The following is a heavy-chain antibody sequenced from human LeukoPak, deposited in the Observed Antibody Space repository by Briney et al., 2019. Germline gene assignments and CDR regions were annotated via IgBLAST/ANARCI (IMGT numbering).Heavy chain of an antibody. CDR1: GFTFNNYA. CDR3: AKVLSQGYPNSWTNWFDS. Sequence: GGSLRLSCAAYGFTFNNYAMNWVRQAPGKGPEWVSAISSSGGRTFYAASVEGRFTVSRDNSKSTLYLQMSSLRAEDTAVYSCAKVLSQGYPNSWTNWFDSWGQGDLVTVSS. CDR2: ISSSGGRT. V-gene: IGHV3-23*01. J-gene: IGHJ5*01. D-gene: IGHD6-13*01.